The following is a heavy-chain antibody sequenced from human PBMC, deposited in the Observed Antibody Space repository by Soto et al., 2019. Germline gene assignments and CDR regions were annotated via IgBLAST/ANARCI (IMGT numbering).Heavy chain of an antibody. CDR3: AKDASIAVAGTLYFDY. J-gene: IGHJ4*02. CDR1: GFSFSNYN. V-gene: IGHV3-30*18. CDR2: ISYDGSNK. Sequence: GGSLRLSCVASGFSFSNYNMNWVRQAPGKGLEWVAVISYDGSNKYYADSVKGRFTISRDNSKNTLYLQMNGLRAEDTAVYYCAKDASIAVAGTLYFDYWGQGTLVTVSS. D-gene: IGHD6-19*01.